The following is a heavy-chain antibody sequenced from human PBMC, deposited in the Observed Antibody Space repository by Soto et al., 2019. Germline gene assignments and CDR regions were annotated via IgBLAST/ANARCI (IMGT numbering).Heavy chain of an antibody. J-gene: IGHJ1*01. CDR2: ISAYNGNT. CDR3: ARDTLLGVVVKIFQH. Sequence: QVQLVQSGAEVKKPGASVKVSCKASGYTFTSYGISWVRQAPGQGLEWMGWISAYNGNTNYAQKLQGRVTMTTDTSTSSAYMELRSLRSDDTAVYYCARDTLLGVVVKIFQHWGQGTLVTVSS. CDR1: GYTFTSYG. V-gene: IGHV1-18*01. D-gene: IGHD2-15*01.